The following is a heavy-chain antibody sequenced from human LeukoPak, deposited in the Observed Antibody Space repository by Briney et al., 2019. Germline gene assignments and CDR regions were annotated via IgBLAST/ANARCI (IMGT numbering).Heavy chain of an antibody. V-gene: IGHV3-23*01. CDR1: GFTFSSYA. D-gene: IGHD2-2*01. CDR3: AKDQDYCSSTSCYWDY. CDR2: ISGSGGST. Sequence: GGSLRLSCAASGFTFSSYAMSWVRQAPGKGLEWVSAISGSGGSTYYADSVKGRFTISRDNSKNTLYLQMNGLRAEDTAVYYCAKDQDYCSSTSCYWDYWGQGTLVTVSS. J-gene: IGHJ4*02.